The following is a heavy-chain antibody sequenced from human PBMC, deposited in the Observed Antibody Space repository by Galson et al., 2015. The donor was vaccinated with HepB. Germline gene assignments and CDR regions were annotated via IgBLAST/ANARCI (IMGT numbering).Heavy chain of an antibody. CDR2: IIPIFGTA. CDR1: GGTFSSYA. CDR3: AHYYDFWSGYHKNYGMDV. V-gene: IGHV1-69*13. D-gene: IGHD3-3*01. Sequence: SVKVSCKASGGTFSSYAISWVRQAPGQGLEWMGGIIPIFGTANYAQKFQGRVTITADESTSTAYMELSSLRSEDTAVYYCAHYYDFWSGYHKNYGMDVWGQGTTVTVSS. J-gene: IGHJ6*02.